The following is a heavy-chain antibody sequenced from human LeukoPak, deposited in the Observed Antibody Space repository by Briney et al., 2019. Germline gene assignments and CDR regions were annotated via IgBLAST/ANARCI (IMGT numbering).Heavy chain of an antibody. D-gene: IGHD5-18*01. CDR3: ARVSIAGYPYYYMDV. Sequence: GGTLRLSCAASRFTFEDYAMNWVRQAPGKGLEWVAYINWNGGSIGYAESVKGRFTISRDNTKNSLYLQMNGLRAEDTALYFCARVSIAGYPYYYMDVWGKGTSVTVSS. V-gene: IGHV3-20*04. CDR1: RFTFEDYA. J-gene: IGHJ6*03. CDR2: INWNGGSI.